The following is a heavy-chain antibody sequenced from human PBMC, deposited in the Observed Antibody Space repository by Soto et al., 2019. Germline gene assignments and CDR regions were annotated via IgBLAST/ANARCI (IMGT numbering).Heavy chain of an antibody. CDR2: ISSSSSTI. V-gene: IGHV3-48*04. CDR3: ARNYYYMDV. J-gene: IGHJ6*03. Sequence: PGGSLRLSCAASRFTFSSYSMNWVRQAPGKGLEWVSYISSSSSTIYYADSVKGRFTISRDNAKNSLYLQMNSLRAEDTAVYYCARNYYYMDVWGKGTTVTVSS. CDR1: RFTFSSYS.